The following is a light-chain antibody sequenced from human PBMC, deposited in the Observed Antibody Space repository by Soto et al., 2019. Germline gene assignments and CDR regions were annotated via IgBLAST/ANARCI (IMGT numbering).Light chain of an antibody. J-gene: IGKJ1*01. CDR3: QQSYTTPWT. CDR1: QDIRDS. Sequence: DIQMTQSPSSLSASVGDRVTITCQAGQDIRDSLNWYQQKPGRAPRLLIYTTSSLQSGVPSKFSGSASGTDSTLTISSLQPEDFATYYCQQSYTTPWTFGQGTKVDIK. V-gene: IGKV1-39*01. CDR2: TTS.